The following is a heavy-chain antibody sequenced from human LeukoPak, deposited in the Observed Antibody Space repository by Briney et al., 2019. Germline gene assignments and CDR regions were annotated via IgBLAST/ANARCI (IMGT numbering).Heavy chain of an antibody. CDR2: VSGSGDRT. D-gene: IGHD2-2*01. J-gene: IGHJ5*02. CDR3: AKDRSTRRYNWFDP. V-gene: IGHV3-23*01. CDR1: GFTFTSYA. Sequence: GGSLRLSCAATGFTFTSYAMSWVRQAPGKGLEWVSVVSGSGDRTYYADSVKGRFTISRDNSKNTLFLQMNSLRAEDTAVYYCAKDRSTRRYNWFDPWGQGTLVTVSS.